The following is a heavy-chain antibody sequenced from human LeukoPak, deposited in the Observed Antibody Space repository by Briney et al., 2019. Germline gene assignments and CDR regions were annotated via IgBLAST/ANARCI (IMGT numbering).Heavy chain of an antibody. V-gene: IGHV3-21*01. Sequence: GGSLRLSCAASGFTFSSYSMNWVRQAPGKGLEWVSSISSSSSYINYADSVKGRFTISRDNAKNSLYLQMNSLRAEDTAVYYCARAPSFSRRLAYSSSYSAFDIWGQGTMVTVSS. J-gene: IGHJ3*02. CDR1: GFTFSSYS. D-gene: IGHD6-13*01. CDR3: ARAPSFSRRLAYSSSYSAFDI. CDR2: ISSSSSYI.